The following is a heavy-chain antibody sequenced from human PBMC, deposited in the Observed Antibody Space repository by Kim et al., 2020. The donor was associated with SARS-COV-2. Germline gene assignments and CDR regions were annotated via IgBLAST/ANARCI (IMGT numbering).Heavy chain of an antibody. Sequence: GGSLRLSCAASGFTFSSYSMNWVRQAPGKGLEWVSSISSSSSYIYYADSVKGRFTISRDNAKNSLYLQMNSLRAEDTAVYYCASDCSSTSCQPDYWGQGTLVTVSS. D-gene: IGHD2-2*01. J-gene: IGHJ4*02. CDR2: ISSSSSYI. CDR3: ASDCSSTSCQPDY. CDR1: GFTFSSYS. V-gene: IGHV3-21*01.